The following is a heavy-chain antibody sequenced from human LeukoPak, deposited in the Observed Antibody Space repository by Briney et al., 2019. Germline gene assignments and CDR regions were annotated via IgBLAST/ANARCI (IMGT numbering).Heavy chain of an antibody. D-gene: IGHD3-10*01. V-gene: IGHV1-8*01. CDR2: MNPNSGNT. CDR1: GYTFTSHD. CDR3: ARVTYYYGSGSYHLGY. Sequence: ASVKVSCKASGYTFTSHDINWVRQATGQGLEWMGWMNPNSGNTGYAQKFQGRVTMTRNTSISTAYMELSSLRSEDTAVYYCARVTYYYGSGSYHLGYWGQGTLVTVSS. J-gene: IGHJ4*02.